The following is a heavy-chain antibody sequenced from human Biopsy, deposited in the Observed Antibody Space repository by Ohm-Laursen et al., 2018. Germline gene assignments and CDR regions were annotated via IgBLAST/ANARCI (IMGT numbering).Heavy chain of an antibody. Sequence: TLSLTRAVFGKTVSDYHRCWMRQPPGKGLEWIGQINQAETANYNPSLKRRVSISADASKYEFSRRLTSVTAADTAVYLCGNEVHGRDYWGLGARVTVSS. J-gene: IGHJ4*02. CDR3: GNEVHGRDY. D-gene: IGHD2-15*01. CDR2: INQAETA. CDR1: GKTVSDYH. V-gene: IGHV4-34*08.